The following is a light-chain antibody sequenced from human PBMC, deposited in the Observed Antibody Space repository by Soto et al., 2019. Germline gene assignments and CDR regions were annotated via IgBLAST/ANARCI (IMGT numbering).Light chain of an antibody. Sequence: EIVMTQSPATLSVSPGERATLSCRASQSVSSNLAWYQHKPGQPPRLLIYGASTRATGIPARFSGSGSGTEFTRTISSLQSEDFAVYYCQQYNNWPPLTFGGGTKVEIE. CDR3: QQYNNWPPLT. J-gene: IGKJ4*01. CDR1: QSVSSN. V-gene: IGKV3-15*01. CDR2: GAS.